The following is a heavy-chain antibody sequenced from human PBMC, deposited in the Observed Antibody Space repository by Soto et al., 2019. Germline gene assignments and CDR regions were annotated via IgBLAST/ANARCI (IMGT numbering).Heavy chain of an antibody. V-gene: IGHV1-69*13. D-gene: IGHD2-2*01. CDR3: ARDRRYCSSTSYQLGHYYYYYGMDG. Sequence: SVKVSCKASGGTFSSYAISWVRQAPGQGLEWMGGIIPIFGTANYAQKFQGRVTITADESTSTAYMELSSLRSEDTAVYYCARDRRYCSSTSYQLGHYYYYYGMDGWGQGTTGTVSS. CDR1: GGTFSSYA. J-gene: IGHJ6*02. CDR2: IIPIFGTA.